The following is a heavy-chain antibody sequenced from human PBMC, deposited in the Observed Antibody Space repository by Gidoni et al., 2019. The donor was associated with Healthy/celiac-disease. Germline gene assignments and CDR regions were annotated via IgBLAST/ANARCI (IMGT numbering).Heavy chain of an antibody. D-gene: IGHD3-10*01. J-gene: IGHJ5*02. CDR3: ARFLSGIYYSNWFDP. Sequence: QVQLQESGRELVKPSQTLSLTCPLPGGSSSSGGYYWSWNRQHPGKGLEWIGYLYYSGSTYYNPSLKSRVTISVDTSKNQFSLKLSSVTAADTAVYYCARFLSGIYYSNWFDPWGQGTLVTVSS. CDR1: GGSSSSGGYY. CDR2: LYYSGST. V-gene: IGHV4-31*03.